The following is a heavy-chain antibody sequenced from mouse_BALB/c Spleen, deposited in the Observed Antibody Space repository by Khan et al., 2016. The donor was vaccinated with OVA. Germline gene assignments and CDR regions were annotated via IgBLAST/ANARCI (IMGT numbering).Heavy chain of an antibody. CDR1: GYSITSDYA. CDR2: IKYSGST. D-gene: IGHD1-1*01. V-gene: IGHV3-2*02. J-gene: IGHJ2*01. CDR3: ASSGSSSTVVATNFDY. Sequence: EVQLQESGPGLVKPSQSLSLTCTVSGYSITSDYAWNWIRQFPGNKLEWMGYIKYSGSTSYNPSLKSRFSITRDTSNNQFFLQLKSVTTEDTAAYYCASSGSSSTVVATNFDYWGQGTTLTVSS.